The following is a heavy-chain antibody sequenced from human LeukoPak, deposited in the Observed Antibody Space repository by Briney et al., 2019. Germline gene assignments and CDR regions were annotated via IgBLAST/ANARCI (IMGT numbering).Heavy chain of an antibody. CDR3: ARVTRGSSSWYSHYYYYGMDV. V-gene: IGHV1-8*01. Sequence: ASVKVSCKASGYTFTSYDINWVRQATGQGLEWMGWMNPNSGNTGYAQKFQGRVTMTRNTSISTAYMELSSLRSEDTAVYYCARVTRGSSSWYSHYYYYGMDVWGQGTTVTVSS. J-gene: IGHJ6*02. CDR1: GYTFTSYD. CDR2: MNPNSGNT. D-gene: IGHD6-13*01.